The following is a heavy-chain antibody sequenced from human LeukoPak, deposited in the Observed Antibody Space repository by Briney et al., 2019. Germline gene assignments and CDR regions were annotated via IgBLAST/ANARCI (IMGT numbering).Heavy chain of an antibody. D-gene: IGHD3-22*01. CDR2: INTNTGNP. CDR3: VRTVGYYYDSSAYLHY. J-gene: IGHJ4*02. CDR1: GYSFTSYS. Sequence: ASEKVSCKASGYSFTSYSMNWVRQAPGQGLEWMGWINTNTGNPTYAQGFTGRFVFSLDTSVATAYLQISSLVAEDTAVYYCVRTVGYYYDSSAYLHYWGQGTLVTVSS. V-gene: IGHV7-4-1*02.